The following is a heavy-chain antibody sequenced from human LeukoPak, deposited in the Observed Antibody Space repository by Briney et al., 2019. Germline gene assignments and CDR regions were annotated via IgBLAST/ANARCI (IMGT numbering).Heavy chain of an antibody. CDR2: ISGSGGST. D-gene: IGHD3-22*01. Sequence: GGSLRLSCAASGFTFSSYGVSWVRQAPGKGLEWVSAISGSGGSTYYADSVKGRFTISRDNSKNTLYLQMNSLRAEDTAVYYCAKASYDSSGYFVVDYWGQGTLVTVSS. CDR1: GFTFSSYG. V-gene: IGHV3-23*01. J-gene: IGHJ4*02. CDR3: AKASYDSSGYFVVDY.